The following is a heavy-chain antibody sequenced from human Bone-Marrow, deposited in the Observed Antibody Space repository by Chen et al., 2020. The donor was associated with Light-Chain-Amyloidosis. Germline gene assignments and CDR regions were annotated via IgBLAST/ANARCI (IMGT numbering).Heavy chain of an antibody. J-gene: IGHJ4*02. CDR1: GFTFSSYW. CDR3: ARVERGYYFDY. D-gene: IGHD3-16*01. V-gene: IGHV3-7*01. CDR2: IKQDGSEK. Sequence: EVQLVESGGGLVQPGGSLRLSCAASGFTFSSYWMSWVRQAPGKGLEWGAKIKQDGSEKYYVDSVKGRFTISRDNAKNSLYLQMNSLRAEDTAVYYCARVERGYYFDYWGQGTLVTVSS.